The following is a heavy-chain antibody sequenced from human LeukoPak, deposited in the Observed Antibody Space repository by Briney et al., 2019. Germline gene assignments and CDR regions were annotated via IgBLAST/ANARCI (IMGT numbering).Heavy chain of an antibody. CDR3: AREVSSSWTNFDY. V-gene: IGHV4-4*07. Sequence: ETLSLTCTVSGGSISGYYWSWIRQPAGKGLEWIGRIYTSGSTNYNPSLKSRVTISVDTSKNQFSLKLSSVTAADTAVYYCAREVSSSWTNFDYWGQGTLVTVSS. J-gene: IGHJ4*02. D-gene: IGHD6-13*01. CDR1: GGSISGYY. CDR2: IYTSGST.